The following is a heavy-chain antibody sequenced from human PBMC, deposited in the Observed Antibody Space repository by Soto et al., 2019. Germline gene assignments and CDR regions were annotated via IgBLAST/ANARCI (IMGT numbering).Heavy chain of an antibody. CDR3: ASCSGGSCYVGDAFDI. CDR1: GFTFSSFA. D-gene: IGHD2-15*01. V-gene: IGHV3-30-3*01. Sequence: QVQLVESGGGVVQPGRSWRLSCAASGFTFSSFAMHWVRQAPGKGLEWVAVISYDGSNKYYADSVKGRFTISRDNSKNTLYLQMNSLRAEDTAVYYCASCSGGSCYVGDAFDIWGQGTMVTVSS. J-gene: IGHJ3*02. CDR2: ISYDGSNK.